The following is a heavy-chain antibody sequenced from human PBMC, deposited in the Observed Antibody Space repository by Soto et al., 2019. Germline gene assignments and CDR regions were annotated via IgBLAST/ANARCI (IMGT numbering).Heavy chain of an antibody. V-gene: IGHV4-61*08. Sequence: PSETLSLTCTVSGGSISSGGYYWNWIRQHPGKGLEWIGYIYYSGSTNYNPSLKSRVTISIDTSKNQFSLKLTSVTAADTAVYYCASLHGARFDPWGQGTLVTVSS. D-gene: IGHD4-17*01. J-gene: IGHJ5*02. CDR2: IYYSGST. CDR3: ASLHGARFDP. CDR1: GGSISSGGYY.